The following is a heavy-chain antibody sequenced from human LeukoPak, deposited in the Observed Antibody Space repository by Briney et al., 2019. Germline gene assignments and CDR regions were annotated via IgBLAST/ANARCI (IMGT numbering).Heavy chain of an antibody. D-gene: IGHD2-2*01. CDR3: ARGLGRKVPAAKLFDY. CDR2: ICHSGSS. Sequence: PSETLSLTCAVSGYSISSGYYWGWIRQPPGKGLEWIGSICHSGSSYFNPSLKSRVTISVDTSKNQFSLKLSSVTAADTAVYYCARGLGRKVPAAKLFDYWGQGTLVTVSS. V-gene: IGHV4-38-2*01. CDR1: GYSISSGYY. J-gene: IGHJ4*02.